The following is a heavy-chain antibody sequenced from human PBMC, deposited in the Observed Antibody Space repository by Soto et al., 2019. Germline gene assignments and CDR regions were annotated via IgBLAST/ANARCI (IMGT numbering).Heavy chain of an antibody. J-gene: IGHJ4*02. CDR3: ARDGCLSPGGGSCYLDY. D-gene: IGHD2-15*01. V-gene: IGHV3-21*01. CDR2: ISSSSSYI. CDR1: GFTFSSYS. Sequence: PGGSLRLSCAASGFTFSSYSMNWVRQAPGKGLEWVSSISSSSSYIYYADSVKGRFTISRDNAKNSLYLQMNSLRAEDTAVYYCARDGCLSPGGGSCYLDYWGQGTLVTVSS.